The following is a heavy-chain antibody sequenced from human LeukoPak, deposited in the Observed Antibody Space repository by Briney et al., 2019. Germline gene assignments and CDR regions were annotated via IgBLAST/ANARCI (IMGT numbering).Heavy chain of an antibody. Sequence: GASVKVSCKASGGIFSSFAISWVRQAPGQGLEWMGGIIPIFDTANYAQKFQGRVTMTADESTSTAYMELSSLRSEDTAVYYCASGSMVRGVSITKDYYYYYMDVWGKGTTVTVSS. D-gene: IGHD3-10*01. CDR3: ASGSMVRGVSITKDYYYYYMDV. CDR2: IIPIFDTA. J-gene: IGHJ6*03. V-gene: IGHV1-69*13. CDR1: GGIFSSFA.